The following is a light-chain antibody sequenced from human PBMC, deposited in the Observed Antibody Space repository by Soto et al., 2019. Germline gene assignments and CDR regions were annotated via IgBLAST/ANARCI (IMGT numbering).Light chain of an antibody. CDR3: KKYNGPPFP. CDR2: AAS. CDR1: QGISNY. V-gene: IGKV1-27*01. Sequence: DIQMTQSPSSLSASIGDRVTITCRASQGISNYLAWYQQKPGKVPKILMYAASTLQSGVPSRFSGTISGRDFPLTISTLRPEDVAIYYFKKYNGPPFPFAQGT. J-gene: IGKJ2*01.